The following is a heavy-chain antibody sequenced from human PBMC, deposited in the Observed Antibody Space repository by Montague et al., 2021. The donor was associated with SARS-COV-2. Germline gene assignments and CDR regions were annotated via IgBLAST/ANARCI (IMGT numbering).Heavy chain of an antibody. J-gene: IGHJ3*01. D-gene: IGHD3-22*01. Sequence: SETLSLTCAVSGGSISSSNWWCWVRQPPGKGLEWIGEIYHSGSTNYNPPLKSRVTISVDTSKNQFYQMLNSVTAADTAVYYCARGRDYYDSRGYDPPDAFDVWGKGTMVTVSS. V-gene: IGHV4-4*02. CDR1: GGSISSSNW. CDR2: IYHSGST. CDR3: ARGRDYYDSRGYDPPDAFDV.